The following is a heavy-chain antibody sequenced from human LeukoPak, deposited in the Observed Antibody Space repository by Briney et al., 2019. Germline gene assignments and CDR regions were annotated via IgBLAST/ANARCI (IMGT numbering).Heavy chain of an antibody. CDR1: GGTFSSYA. J-gene: IGHJ4*02. V-gene: IGHV1-69*13. CDR2: IIPIFGTA. D-gene: IGHD6-6*01. Sequence: ASVKVSCKASGGTFSSYAISWVRQAPGQGLEWMGGIIPIFGTANYARKFQGRVTITADESTSTAYMELSSLRSEDTAVYYCARLSPSIAARRPIYYFDYWGQGTLVTVSS. CDR3: ARLSPSIAARRPIYYFDY.